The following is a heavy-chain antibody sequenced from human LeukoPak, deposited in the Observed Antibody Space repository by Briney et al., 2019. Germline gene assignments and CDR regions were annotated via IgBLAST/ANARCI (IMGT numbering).Heavy chain of an antibody. V-gene: IGHV4-59*01. CDR2: IYYSGNT. CDR1: GVSISSYY. Sequence: PSETLSLTRTVSGVSISSYYWSWIRQPPGKGLEYIGYIYYSGNTNYNPSLKSRVTISVDTSKNQFSLKLSSVTAADTAVYYCARGTSPLDYWGQGTLVTVSS. J-gene: IGHJ4*02. CDR3: ARGTSPLDY.